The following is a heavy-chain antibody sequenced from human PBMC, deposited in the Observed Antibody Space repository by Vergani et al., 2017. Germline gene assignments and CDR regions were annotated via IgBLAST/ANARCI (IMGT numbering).Heavy chain of an antibody. D-gene: IGHD3-3*01. CDR2: IKSKTDGGTT. CDR3: TTDSLPTWKYDFWSGYYEGYFDY. J-gene: IGHJ4*02. V-gene: IGHV3-15*01. Sequence: EVQLVESGGGLVKPGGSLRLSCAASGFTFSNAWMSWVRQAPGKGLEWVGRIKSKTDGGTTDYAAPVKGRFTISRDDSKNTLYLQMNSLKTEDTAVYYCTTDSLPTWKYDFWSGYYEGYFDYWGQGTLVTVSS. CDR1: GFTFSNAW.